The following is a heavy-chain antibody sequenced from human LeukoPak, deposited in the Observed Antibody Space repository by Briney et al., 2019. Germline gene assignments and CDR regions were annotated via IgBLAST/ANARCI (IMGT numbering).Heavy chain of an antibody. CDR1: GGSISSGDYY. V-gene: IGHV4-30-4*08. CDR3: ARVVADLSTYFDY. Sequence: PSETLSLTCTVSGGSISSGDYYWSWIRQPPGKGLEWIGYIYYSGSTYYNPSLKSRVTISVDTSKNQFSLKLSSVTAADTAVYYCARVVADLSTYFDYWGQGTLVTVSS. D-gene: IGHD3-16*02. CDR2: IYYSGST. J-gene: IGHJ4*02.